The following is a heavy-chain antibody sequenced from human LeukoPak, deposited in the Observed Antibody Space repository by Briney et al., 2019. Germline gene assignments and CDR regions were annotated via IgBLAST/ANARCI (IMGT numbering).Heavy chain of an antibody. Sequence: SETLSLTCTVSGGSISSGSYYWSWIRQPAGKGLEWIGRIYASGSTNYNPSLKSRVTISVDTSKNQFSLKLSSVTAADTAVYYCASLYYDFWNGYQDYWGQGTLVTVSS. J-gene: IGHJ4*02. CDR3: ASLYYDFWNGYQDY. CDR2: IYASGST. CDR1: GGSISSGSYY. V-gene: IGHV4-61*02. D-gene: IGHD3-3*01.